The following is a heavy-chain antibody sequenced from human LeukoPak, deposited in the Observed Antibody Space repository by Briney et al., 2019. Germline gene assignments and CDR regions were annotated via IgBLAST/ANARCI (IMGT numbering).Heavy chain of an antibody. CDR2: IFYSGRT. D-gene: IGHD6-19*01. Sequence: PSETLSLTCTVSGGSISSYYWNWIRQLPGKGLEWIGYIFYSGRTSYNPSLKSRVTLSVDTSKNWFSLRLTSVTAADTAVYYCARDFYSSGPNRYNWFDPWGQGTLVTVSS. V-gene: IGHV4-59*01. J-gene: IGHJ5*02. CDR3: ARDFYSSGPNRYNWFDP. CDR1: GGSISSYY.